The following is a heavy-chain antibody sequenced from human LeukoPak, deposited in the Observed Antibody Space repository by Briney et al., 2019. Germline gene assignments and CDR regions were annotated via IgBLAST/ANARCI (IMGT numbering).Heavy chain of an antibody. CDR2: ISAYNGNT. CDR1: GYTFTSYG. V-gene: IGHV1-18*01. J-gene: IGHJ4*02. CDR3: ARHLWFGESYYFDY. Sequence: ASEKVSCKASGYTFTSYGISWVRQAPGQGLEWMGWISAYNGNTNYAQKLQGRVTMTTDTSTSTAYMELRSLGSDDTAVYYCARHLWFGESYYFDYWGQGTLVTVSS. D-gene: IGHD3-10*01.